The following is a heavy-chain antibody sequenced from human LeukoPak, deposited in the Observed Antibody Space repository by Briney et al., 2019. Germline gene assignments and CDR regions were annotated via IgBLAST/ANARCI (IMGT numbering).Heavy chain of an antibody. CDR1: GGSFSGYY. CDR2: INHSGST. CDR3: ARHSSGRSWFDP. Sequence: PSETLSLTCAVYGGSFSGYYWSWIRQPPGKGLEWIGEINHSGSTNYNPSLKSRVTISVDTSKNQFSLKLSSVTAADTAVYYCARHSSGRSWFDPWGQGTLVTVSS. V-gene: IGHV4-34*01. J-gene: IGHJ5*02. D-gene: IGHD6-19*01.